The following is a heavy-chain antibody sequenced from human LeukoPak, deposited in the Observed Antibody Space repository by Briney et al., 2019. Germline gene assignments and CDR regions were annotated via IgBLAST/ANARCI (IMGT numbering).Heavy chain of an antibody. Sequence: GGSLRLSCASSGFTFSSYCMSWVRQAPGKGLEWVANIKQDGSEKYYVDSVKGRFTISRDNAKNSLYLQMNSLRAEDTAVYYCARVKGVPAAHHFDYWGREPWSPSPQ. V-gene: IGHV3-7*01. CDR1: GFTFSSYC. D-gene: IGHD2-2*01. CDR3: ARVKGVPAAHHFDY. CDR2: IKQDGSEK. J-gene: IGHJ4*02.